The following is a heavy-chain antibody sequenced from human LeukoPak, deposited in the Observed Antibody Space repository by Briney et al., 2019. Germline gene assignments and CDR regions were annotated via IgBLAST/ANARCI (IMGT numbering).Heavy chain of an antibody. J-gene: IGHJ6*02. Sequence: GGSLRLSCAASGFTVSTNYMTWVRQAPGKGLEWVSVIYSGGTTYDADSVKGRFIISRDNSKNTVYLQMNNLTAEDTAVYYCARERGWGAAYFYGLDVWGQGTTVSVSS. D-gene: IGHD3-16*01. V-gene: IGHV3-66*01. CDR2: IYSGGTT. CDR1: GFTVSTNY. CDR3: ARERGWGAAYFYGLDV.